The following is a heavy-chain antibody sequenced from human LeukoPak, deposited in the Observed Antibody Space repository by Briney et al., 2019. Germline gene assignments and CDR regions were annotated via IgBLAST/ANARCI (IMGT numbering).Heavy chain of an antibody. J-gene: IGHJ6*03. CDR2: ISNTGGST. D-gene: IGHD6-13*01. Sequence: PGGPLRLSCAASGFTFSNYAMNWVRQAPGKGLEWVSGISNTGGSTYYADSVKGRFTISRDNSMNTLYLQMNSLRAEDTAVYYCAKGWYYYYYMDVWGKGTTVTVSS. V-gene: IGHV3-23*01. CDR3: AKGWYYYYYMDV. CDR1: GFTFSNYA.